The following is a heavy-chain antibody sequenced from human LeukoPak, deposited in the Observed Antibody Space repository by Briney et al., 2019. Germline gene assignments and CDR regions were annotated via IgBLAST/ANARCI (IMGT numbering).Heavy chain of an antibody. CDR3: ASGGGVYFDY. CDR2: IYSGGST. V-gene: IGHV3-53*01. Sequence: PGGSLRLSCAASEFTVSYNYMSWVRQAPGKGLEWASLIYSGGSTYYADSVKGRFTISRDNSKNTLYLQMNSLRAEDTAVYYCASGGGVYFDYWGQGTLVTVSS. D-gene: IGHD3-16*01. CDR1: EFTVSYNY. J-gene: IGHJ4*02.